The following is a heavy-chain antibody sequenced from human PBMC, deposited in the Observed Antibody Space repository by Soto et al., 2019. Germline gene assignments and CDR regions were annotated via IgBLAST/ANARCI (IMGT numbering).Heavy chain of an antibody. D-gene: IGHD6-19*01. CDR2: IYSGGST. V-gene: IGHV3-66*01. Sequence: PGGSLRLSCAASGFTVSSNYMTWVRQAPGKGLEWVSVIYSGGSTYYADSVKGRFTISRDNSKNTLYLQMNSLRAEDTAVYYCARIYSSGDMDVWGKGTTVTVSS. CDR3: ARIYSSGDMDV. J-gene: IGHJ6*03. CDR1: GFTVSSNY.